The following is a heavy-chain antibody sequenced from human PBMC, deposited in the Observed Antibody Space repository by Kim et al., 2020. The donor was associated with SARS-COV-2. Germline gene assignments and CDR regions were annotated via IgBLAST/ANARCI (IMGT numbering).Heavy chain of an antibody. V-gene: IGHV1-69*13. CDR2: IIPIFGTA. D-gene: IGHD3-16*02. CDR1: GGTFSSYA. J-gene: IGHJ4*02. Sequence: SVKVSCKASGGTFSSYAISWVRQAPGQGLEWMGGIIPIFGTANYAQKFQGRVTITADESTSTASMELSSLRSEDTAVYYCASSRGDYVWGSYRYTEDYWGQGTLVTVSS. CDR3: ASSRGDYVWGSYRYTEDY.